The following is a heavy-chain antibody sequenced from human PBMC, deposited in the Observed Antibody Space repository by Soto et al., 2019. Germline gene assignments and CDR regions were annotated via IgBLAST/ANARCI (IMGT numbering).Heavy chain of an antibody. D-gene: IGHD2-15*01. CDR3: VREDCSGGLCKRFDF. Sequence: GGSLRLSCAASGFTFSSYWMHWARQAPGKGLVWLSSINSVGSVIPHADYVKGRFTVSWDNAENTLYLQMNSLRDEETVVYYCVREDCSGGLCKRFDFWGQGTPVTVSS. CDR2: INSVGSVI. V-gene: IGHV3-74*01. CDR1: GFTFSSYW. J-gene: IGHJ4*02.